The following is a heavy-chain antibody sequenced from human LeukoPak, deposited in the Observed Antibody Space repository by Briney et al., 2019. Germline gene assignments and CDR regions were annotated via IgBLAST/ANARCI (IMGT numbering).Heavy chain of an antibody. J-gene: IGHJ6*03. V-gene: IGHV4-59*01. CDR3: ATGRTYYDILTGYPHTPQGYYMDV. Sequence: PSETLSLTCTVSGGSISSYYWSWIRQPPGKGLEWIGYIYYSGSTNYNPSLKSRVTISVDTSKNQFSLKLSSVTAADTAVYYCATGRTYYDILTGYPHTPQGYYMDVWGKGTTVTVSS. CDR2: IYYSGST. CDR1: GGSISSYY. D-gene: IGHD3-9*01.